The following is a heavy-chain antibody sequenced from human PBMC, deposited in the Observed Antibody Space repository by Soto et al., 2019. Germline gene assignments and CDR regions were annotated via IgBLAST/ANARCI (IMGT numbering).Heavy chain of an antibody. CDR1: SGSISSSY. Sequence: PSETLSLTFAVSSGSISSSYWSWIRQPPGKGLEWIGYIYYSGSTNYNPSLKSRVTISVDTSKNQFSLKLSSVTAADTAVYYCARRAYDSSGYGNWGQGTLVTVSS. J-gene: IGHJ4*02. D-gene: IGHD3-22*01. V-gene: IGHV4-59*01. CDR2: IYYSGST. CDR3: ARRAYDSSGYGN.